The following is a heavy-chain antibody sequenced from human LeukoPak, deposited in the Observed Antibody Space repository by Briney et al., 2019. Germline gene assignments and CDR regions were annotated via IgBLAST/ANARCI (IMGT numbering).Heavy chain of an antibody. V-gene: IGHV3-30*04. Sequence: PGGSLRLSCAASGFTFSSYAMHWVRQAPGKGLEWVAVISYDGSNKYYADSVKGRFTISRDNSKNTLYLQMNSLRAEDTAVYYCAKDYYGSGSYFRNYYYYMDVWGKGTTVTISS. CDR3: AKDYYGSGSYFRNYYYYMDV. J-gene: IGHJ6*03. CDR2: ISYDGSNK. D-gene: IGHD3-10*01. CDR1: GFTFSSYA.